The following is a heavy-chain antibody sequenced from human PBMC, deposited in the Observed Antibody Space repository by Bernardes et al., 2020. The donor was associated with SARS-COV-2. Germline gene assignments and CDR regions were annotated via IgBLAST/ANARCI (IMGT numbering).Heavy chain of an antibody. CDR3: ARDVYTGRPEEVLDI. D-gene: IGHD1-26*01. Sequence: ASVKVSCKASGYTFTSYGISWVRQAPGQGLEWMGWISAYNGNTNYARKLQGRVTMTTDTSTSTAYMELRSLRSDDTAVYYCARDVYTGRPEEVLDIWGQGTMVTVSS. CDR1: GYTFTSYG. V-gene: IGHV1-18*01. CDR2: ISAYNGNT. J-gene: IGHJ3*02.